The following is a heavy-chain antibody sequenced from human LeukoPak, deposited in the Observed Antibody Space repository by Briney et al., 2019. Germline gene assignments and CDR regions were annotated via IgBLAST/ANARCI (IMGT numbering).Heavy chain of an antibody. CDR2: IYYSGST. J-gene: IGHJ5*02. Sequence: SETLSLTCTVSGGSISSYYWSWIRQPPGKGLEWIGYIYYSGSTNYNPSLKSRVTISVDTSKNQFSLKLSSVTAADTAVYYCARASTLPSTQNDFWSGYYRNWFDPWCQGTLVTVSS. D-gene: IGHD3-3*01. CDR1: GGSISSYY. V-gene: IGHV4-59*01. CDR3: ARASTLPSTQNDFWSGYYRNWFDP.